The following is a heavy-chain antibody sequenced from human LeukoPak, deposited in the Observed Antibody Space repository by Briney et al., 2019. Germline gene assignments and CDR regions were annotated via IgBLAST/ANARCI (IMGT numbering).Heavy chain of an antibody. D-gene: IGHD5-12*01. V-gene: IGHV1-18*01. CDR2: ISAYNGNT. J-gene: IGHJ4*02. CDR1: GYTFTSYG. Sequence: GASVKVSCKASGYTFTSYGISWVRQAPGQGLEWMGWISAYNGNTNYAQKLQGRVTMTTDTSTSTAYMELRSLRSEDTAVYYCARDVPIVATTPQPPGDYWGQGTLVTVSS. CDR3: ARDVPIVATTPQPPGDY.